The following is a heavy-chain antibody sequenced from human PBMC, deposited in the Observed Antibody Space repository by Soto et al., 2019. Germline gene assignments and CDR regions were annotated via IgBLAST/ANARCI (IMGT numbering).Heavy chain of an antibody. Sequence: SQTLSLTCAISGDSVSSNSAAWNWIRQSPSRGLEWLGRTYYRSKWYNDYAVSVKSRITINPDTSKNQFSLQLNSVTPEDTAVYYCARDPLVKAVAGTNGFDYWGQGTLVTVSS. V-gene: IGHV6-1*01. J-gene: IGHJ4*02. CDR2: TYYRSKWYN. CDR3: ARDPLVKAVAGTNGFDY. CDR1: GDSVSSNSAA. D-gene: IGHD6-19*01.